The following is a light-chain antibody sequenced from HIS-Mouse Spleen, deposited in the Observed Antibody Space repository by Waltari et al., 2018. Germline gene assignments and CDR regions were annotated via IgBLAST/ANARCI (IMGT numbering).Light chain of an antibody. CDR2: KES. CDR3: QQYNSYSGT. J-gene: IGKJ1*01. CDR1: QSISSW. V-gene: IGKV1-5*03. Sequence: DIQMTQSPSTLSASVGDRVTITCRASQSISSWLAWYQQKPGKAPKLLIYKESSLDSGVPSRFSGSGSGTEFTLTISSLQPDDFATYYCQQYNSYSGTFGQGTKVEIQ.